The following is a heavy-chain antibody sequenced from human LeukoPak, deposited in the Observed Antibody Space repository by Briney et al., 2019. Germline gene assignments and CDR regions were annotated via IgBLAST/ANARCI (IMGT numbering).Heavy chain of an antibody. CDR2: ISWDGGST. D-gene: IGHD3-10*01. V-gene: IGHV3-43*01. Sequence: PGGSLRLSCAASGFTFSSYGMHWVRQAPGKGLEWVSLISWDGGSTYYADSVKGRFTISRDNSKNSLYLQMNSLRTEDTALYYCAKDGGESFYYGMDVWGQGTTVTVSS. CDR1: GFTFSSYG. CDR3: AKDGGESFYYGMDV. J-gene: IGHJ6*02.